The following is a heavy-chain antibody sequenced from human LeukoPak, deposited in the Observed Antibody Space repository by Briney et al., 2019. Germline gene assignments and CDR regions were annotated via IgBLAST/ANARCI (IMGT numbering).Heavy chain of an antibody. V-gene: IGHV3-23*01. D-gene: IGHD6-19*01. Sequence: GRSLRLSCAASGFTFSSYGMHWVRQAPGQGLEWVSVISDSGSLTNYADSVKGRFTISRDNSKNTLFLQMNSLRVEDTAVYYCAKDARRTNGWYFFDYWGQGTLVTVSP. J-gene: IGHJ4*02. CDR2: ISDSGSLT. CDR1: GFTFSSYG. CDR3: AKDARRTNGWYFFDY.